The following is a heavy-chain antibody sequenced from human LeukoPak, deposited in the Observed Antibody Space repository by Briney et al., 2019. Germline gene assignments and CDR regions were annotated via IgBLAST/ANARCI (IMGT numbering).Heavy chain of an antibody. CDR1: GFTFSSNY. J-gene: IGHJ4*02. V-gene: IGHV3-66*01. CDR3: AKIITGSTDF. Sequence: PGGSLRLSCAASGFTFSSNYMSWVRQAPGKGLEWVSVLYSGGGTYYADSVKGRFTISRDNSKNTVYLQMNSLRAEDTAVYYCAKIITGSTDFWGQGTLVTVSS. CDR2: LYSGGGT. D-gene: IGHD1-20*01.